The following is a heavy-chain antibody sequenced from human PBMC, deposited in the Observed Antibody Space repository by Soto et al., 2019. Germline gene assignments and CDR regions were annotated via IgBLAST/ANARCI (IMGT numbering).Heavy chain of an antibody. Sequence: GGSLRLSCAASGFSFAIYVMTWVRQAPGKGLEWVGRIKSKTDGGTTDYAAPVKGRFTISRDDSKNTLYLQMNSLKTEDTAVYYCTTEEQLGNFDYWGQGTLVTVSS. D-gene: IGHD6-6*01. CDR3: TTEEQLGNFDY. CDR2: IKSKTDGGTT. CDR1: GFSFAIYV. J-gene: IGHJ4*02. V-gene: IGHV3-15*01.